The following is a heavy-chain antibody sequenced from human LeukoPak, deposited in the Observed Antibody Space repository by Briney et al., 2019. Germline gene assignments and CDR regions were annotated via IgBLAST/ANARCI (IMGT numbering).Heavy chain of an antibody. CDR2: ISYDGSNK. V-gene: IGHV3-30*04. CDR1: GFTFRSHA. CDR3: ARDSLYCSSTSCPIDY. D-gene: IGHD2-2*01. Sequence: GRSLRLSCAASGFTFRSHAMHWVRQAPGKGLEWVAVISYDGSNKYYADSVKGRFTISRDNSKYTLYLQMNSLRAEDTAVYYCARDSLYCSSTSCPIDYWGQGTLVTVSS. J-gene: IGHJ4*02.